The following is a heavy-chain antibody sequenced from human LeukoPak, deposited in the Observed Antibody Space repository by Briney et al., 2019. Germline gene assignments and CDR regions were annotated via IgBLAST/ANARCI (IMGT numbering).Heavy chain of an antibody. V-gene: IGHV3-53*01. CDR2: IYSGGST. CDR1: GFTVSSNY. J-gene: IGHJ4*02. Sequence: PGGSLRLSCAASGFTVSSNYMSWVRQAPGKGLEWVSVIYSGGSTYYADSVKGRFTISRDDAKNSLYLQMNSLRAEDTAVYYCSTYFFDYWGQGTLVTVSS. CDR3: STYFFDY. D-gene: IGHD2/OR15-2a*01.